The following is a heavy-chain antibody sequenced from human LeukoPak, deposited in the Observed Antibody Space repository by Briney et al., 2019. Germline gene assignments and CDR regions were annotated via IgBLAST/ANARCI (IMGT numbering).Heavy chain of an antibody. J-gene: IGHJ4*02. D-gene: IGHD2-15*01. CDR3: AKDRGYCSGGSCSNFDY. V-gene: IGHV3-23*01. CDR1: GFTFSIYG. CDR2: ISNSGYST. Sequence: GGTLRLSCAASGFTFSIYGMTWVRQAPGKGLEWVSAISNSGYSTYYADSVKGRFTISRDNSKNTLYLQMNSLRAEDTAVYYSAKDRGYCSGGSCSNFDYWGQGTLVTVSS.